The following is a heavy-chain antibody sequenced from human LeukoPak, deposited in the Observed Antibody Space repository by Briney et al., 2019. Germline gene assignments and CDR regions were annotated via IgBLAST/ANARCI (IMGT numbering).Heavy chain of an antibody. J-gene: IGHJ4*02. V-gene: IGHV3-48*01. CDR2: ISSSSSTI. Sequence: GGSLRLSCAASGFTFSSYSMNWVRQAPGKGLEWVSYISSSSSTIYYADSVKGRFTISRDNAKNSLYLQMNSLRAEDTAVYYCARNRLQLDYWGRGTLVTVSS. D-gene: IGHD4-11*01. CDR3: ARNRLQLDY. CDR1: GFTFSSYS.